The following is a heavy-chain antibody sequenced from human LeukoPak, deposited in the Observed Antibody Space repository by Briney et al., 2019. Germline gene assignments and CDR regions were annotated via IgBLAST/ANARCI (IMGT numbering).Heavy chain of an antibody. CDR1: GFTFSSYS. CDR2: IRSKGTGGTT. CDR3: SRFFDQ. Sequence: PGGSLRLSCAASGFTFSSYSMNWVRQAPGKGLEWVGLIRSKGTGGTTEYAAAVKGRFIISRDDSKTIAYLQMNSLKTEDTAMYYCSRFFDQWGQGTLVTVSS. J-gene: IGHJ4*02. V-gene: IGHV3-49*04.